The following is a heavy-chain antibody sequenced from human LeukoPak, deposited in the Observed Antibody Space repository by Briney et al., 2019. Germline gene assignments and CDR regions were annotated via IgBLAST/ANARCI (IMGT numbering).Heavy chain of an antibody. Sequence: GGSLRLSCTASGFPFQSYWMNWVRQAPGKGLELVANINADGSDKYFMDSVKGRFSISRDNANNRLYLQMTSLRAEDTAVYYCMPGRGYWGQGTLVAVSS. CDR3: MPGRGY. J-gene: IGHJ4*02. CDR1: GFPFQSYW. CDR2: INADGSDK. V-gene: IGHV3-7*01. D-gene: IGHD2-8*02.